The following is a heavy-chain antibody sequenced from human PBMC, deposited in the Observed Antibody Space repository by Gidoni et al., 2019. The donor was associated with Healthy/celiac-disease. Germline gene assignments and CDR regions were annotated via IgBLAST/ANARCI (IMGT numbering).Heavy chain of an antibody. CDR2: IYYSGST. CDR3: ASTPRGYSYGYGYFDY. Sequence: QVQLQESGPGLVKPSETLSLTCTVSGGSISSYYWSWIRQPPGKGLAWIGYIYYSGSTNYNPSLKSRVTISVDTSKNQFSLKLSSVTAADTAVYYCASTPRGYSYGYGYFDYWGQGTLVTVSS. V-gene: IGHV4-59*01. CDR1: GGSISSYY. J-gene: IGHJ4*02. D-gene: IGHD5-18*01.